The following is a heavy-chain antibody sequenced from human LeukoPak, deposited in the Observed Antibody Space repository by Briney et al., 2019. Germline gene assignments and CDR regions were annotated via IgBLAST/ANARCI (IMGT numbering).Heavy chain of an antibody. CDR2: ISGSGGST. D-gene: IGHD3-22*01. CDR3: ARVRYDSTHSLYYFDY. Sequence: GGSLRLSCAASGFTFSHYGMTWVRQAPGKGLEWVSAISGSGGSTYYAGSVKGRFTISRDNSKNTLYLQMNSLRAEDTAVYYCARVRYDSTHSLYYFDYWGQGTLVTVSS. V-gene: IGHV3-23*01. J-gene: IGHJ4*02. CDR1: GFTFSHYG.